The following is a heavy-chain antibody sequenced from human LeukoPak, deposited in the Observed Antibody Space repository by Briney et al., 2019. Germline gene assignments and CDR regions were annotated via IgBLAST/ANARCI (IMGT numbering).Heavy chain of an antibody. V-gene: IGHV3-23*01. Sequence: GGSLRLFCEASRCTFSTFAMIWVRQPPGKGLEWVSSIFPSGGEIHYADSVRGRFTISRDNSKSTLSLQMNSLRAEDTAIYYCATYRQVLLSFESWGQGTLVTVSS. CDR2: IFPSGGEI. CDR3: ATYRQVLLSFES. CDR1: RCTFSTFA. D-gene: IGHD2/OR15-2a*01. J-gene: IGHJ4*02.